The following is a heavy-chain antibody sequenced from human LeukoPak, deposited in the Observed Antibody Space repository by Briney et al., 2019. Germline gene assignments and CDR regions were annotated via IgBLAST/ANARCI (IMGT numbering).Heavy chain of an antibody. CDR2: IKQDGSER. V-gene: IGHV3-7*01. J-gene: IGHJ3*02. CDR3: ARLHTAMVVDAFDI. D-gene: IGHD5-18*01. Sequence: GGSLRLSCAASGFTFSSFWMNWVRQAPGKGLEWVANIKQDGSERYYVDSVRGRFTISRDNANNSLYLEMNSLRAEDTAVYYCARLHTAMVVDAFDIWGQGTMVTVSS. CDR1: GFTFSSFW.